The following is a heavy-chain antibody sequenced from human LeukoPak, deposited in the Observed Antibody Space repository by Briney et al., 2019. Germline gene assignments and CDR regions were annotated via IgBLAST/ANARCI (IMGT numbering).Heavy chain of an antibody. CDR1: GYTFTSYG. J-gene: IGHJ6*03. Sequence: ASVKISCKASGYTFTSYGISWVRQAPGQGLEWMGWISAYNGNTNYAQKLQGRVTMTTDTSTSTAYMELRSLRSDDTAVYYCARGYCSGGSCYYYYYYYMDVWGKGTTVTVSS. CDR3: ARGYCSGGSCYYYYYYYMDV. D-gene: IGHD2-15*01. V-gene: IGHV1-18*01. CDR2: ISAYNGNT.